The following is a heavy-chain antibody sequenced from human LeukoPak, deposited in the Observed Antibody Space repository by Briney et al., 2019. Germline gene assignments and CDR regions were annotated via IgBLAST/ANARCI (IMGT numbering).Heavy chain of an antibody. CDR2: ISGSGGNT. V-gene: IGHV3-23*01. CDR3: AKDQQLVYFDY. J-gene: IGHJ4*02. D-gene: IGHD6-13*01. Sequence: PGGSLRLSCAASGFTFSSYAMSWVRQAPGKGLEWVSTISGSGGNTYYADSVKGRFTISRDNSKNTVYLQMNSLRAEDTAVYYCAKDQQLVYFDYWGQGTLVTVSS. CDR1: GFTFSSYA.